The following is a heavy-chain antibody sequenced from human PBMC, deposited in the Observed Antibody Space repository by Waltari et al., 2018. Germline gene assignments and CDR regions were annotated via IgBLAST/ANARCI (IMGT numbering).Heavy chain of an antibody. V-gene: IGHV4-39*07. D-gene: IGHD3-22*01. Sequence: QLQLQESGPGLVKPSETLSLTCTVSGGSISSSSYYWGWIRQPPGKGLEWIGSIYYSGSTYYNPSLKSRVTISVDTSKNQFSLKLSSVTAADTAVYYCAKAPGPYYDSSGYYLDYWGQGTLVTVSS. CDR1: GGSISSSSYY. J-gene: IGHJ4*02. CDR3: AKAPGPYYDSSGYYLDY. CDR2: IYYSGST.